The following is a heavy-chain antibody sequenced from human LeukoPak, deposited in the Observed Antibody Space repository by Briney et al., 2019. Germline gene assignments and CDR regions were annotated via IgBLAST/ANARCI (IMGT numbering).Heavy chain of an antibody. V-gene: IGHV4-34*01. CDR3: ARPVSGSSGWYYNY. J-gene: IGHJ4*02. CDR1: GGSFSGYY. D-gene: IGHD6-19*01. CDR2: INHSGST. Sequence: SETLSLTCAVYGGSFSGYYWSWIRQPPGKGLEWIGEINHSGSTNYNPSLKSRVTISVDTSKNQFSLKLSSVTAADTDVYYSARPVSGSSGWYYNYWRQGTLVTVSS.